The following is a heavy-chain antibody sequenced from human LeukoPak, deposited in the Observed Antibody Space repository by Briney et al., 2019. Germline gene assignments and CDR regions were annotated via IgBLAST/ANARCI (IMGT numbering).Heavy chain of an antibody. CDR1: GYSFTSYW. J-gene: IGHJ4*02. CDR3: ARRFHDFWSGPLNYFDY. CDR2: IYPGDSYT. V-gene: IGHV5-51*01. Sequence: GESLKISCKGSGYSFTSYWIGWVRQMPGKGLEWMGIIYPGDSYTRYSPSFQGQVTISADKSISTAYLQWSSLKASDTAMYYCARRFHDFWSGPLNYFDYWGQGTLVTVSS. D-gene: IGHD3-3*01.